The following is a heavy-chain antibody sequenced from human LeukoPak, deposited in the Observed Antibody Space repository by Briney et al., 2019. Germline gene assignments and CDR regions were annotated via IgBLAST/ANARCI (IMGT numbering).Heavy chain of an antibody. J-gene: IGHJ4*02. CDR3: ARDPEGAGSFNDY. Sequence: PGGSLRLSCAASGFTFSSYSMNWVRQAPGKGLEWVSSISSSSSYIYYADSVKGRFTISRDNAKNSLYLQMNSLRAEDTAVYYCARDPEGAGSFNDYWGQGTLVTVSS. CDR1: GFTFSSYS. CDR2: ISSSSSYI. V-gene: IGHV3-21*01. D-gene: IGHD1-26*01.